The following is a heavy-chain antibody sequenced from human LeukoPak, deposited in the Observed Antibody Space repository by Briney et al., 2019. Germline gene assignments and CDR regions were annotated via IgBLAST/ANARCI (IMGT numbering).Heavy chain of an antibody. Sequence: KPSETLSLTCAVSGYSISSGYYWGWIRQPPGKGLERIGSIYHSGSTYYNPSLNSRVTISLDTSKNQFSLELSSVNAADTAVYYCARDNYYDTSGHGYWGQGTLVTVSS. CDR1: GYSISSGYY. V-gene: IGHV4-38-2*01. J-gene: IGHJ4*02. CDR2: IYHSGST. CDR3: ARDNYYDTSGHGY. D-gene: IGHD3-22*01.